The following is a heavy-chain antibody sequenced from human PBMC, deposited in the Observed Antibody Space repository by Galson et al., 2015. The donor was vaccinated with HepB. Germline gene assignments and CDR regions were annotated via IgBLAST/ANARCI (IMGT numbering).Heavy chain of an antibody. J-gene: IGHJ5*01. CDR1: GFNFSRHW. CDR3: ARESVAAINWFDS. D-gene: IGHD6-19*01. CDR2: ITHDASSA. Sequence: SLRLSCAASGFNFSRHWMYWVRQAPGKGLVWVSRITHDASSAAYADSVKGRFTVSRDNVKNTLFLQMNSLRAEDTALYYCARESVAAINWFDSWGQGTLVTVSS. V-gene: IGHV3-74*01.